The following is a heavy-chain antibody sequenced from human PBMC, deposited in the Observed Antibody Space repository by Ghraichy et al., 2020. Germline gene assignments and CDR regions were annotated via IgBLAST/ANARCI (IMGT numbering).Heavy chain of an antibody. Sequence: SDTLSLTCTVSGGSVTSYYWSWVRQPAGKGLEWIGRISASGSTDYNPSLKRRVSLSLDTSANQFSLKLTSMTAADTGVYYCARQSHGTYVYFDNWGQGTLVTVSS. CDR2: ISASGST. CDR1: GGSVTSYY. V-gene: IGHV4-4*07. J-gene: IGHJ4*02. D-gene: IGHD1-26*01. CDR3: ARQSHGTYVYFDN.